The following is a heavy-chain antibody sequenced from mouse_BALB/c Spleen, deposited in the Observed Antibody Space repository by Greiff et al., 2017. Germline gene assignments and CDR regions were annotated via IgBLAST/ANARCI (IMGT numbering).Heavy chain of an antibody. J-gene: IGHJ2*01. CDR3: ARATTTVVATREVDY. CDR2: ISYSGST. Sequence: ESGPGLVKPSQSLSLTCTVTGYSITSDYAWNWIRQFPGNKLEWMGYISYSGSTSYNPSLKSRISITRDTSKNQFFLQLNSVTTEDTATYYCARATTTVVATREVDYWGQGTTLTVSS. D-gene: IGHD1-1*01. CDR1: GYSITSDYA. V-gene: IGHV3-2*02.